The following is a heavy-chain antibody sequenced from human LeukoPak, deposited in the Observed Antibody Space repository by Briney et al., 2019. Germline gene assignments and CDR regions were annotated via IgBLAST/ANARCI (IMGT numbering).Heavy chain of an antibody. CDR2: IRYDGSNK. CDR3: AKDVHIVVVTAYGVDY. D-gene: IGHD2-21*02. J-gene: IGHJ4*02. CDR1: GFTFSSYG. V-gene: IGHV3-30*02. Sequence: GGSLRLSCAASGFTFSSYGMHWVRQAPGKGLEWVAFIRYDGSNKYYADSVKGRFTISRDNSKNTLYLQMNSLRAEDTAVYYCAKDVHIVVVTAYGVDYWGQGTLVTVSS.